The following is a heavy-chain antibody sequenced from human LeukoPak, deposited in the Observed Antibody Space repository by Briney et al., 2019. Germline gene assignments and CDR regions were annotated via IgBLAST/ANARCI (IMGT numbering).Heavy chain of an antibody. V-gene: IGHV1-69*04. D-gene: IGHD3-22*01. CDR2: IIPILGIA. Sequence: SVKVSCKASGGTFSSYAISWVRQAPGQGLEWMGRIIPILGIANYAQKFQGRVTITADKSTSTAYMELSSLRSEDTAVYYCARRAGYYDSSGYRYYYYGMDVWGQGTTVTVSS. J-gene: IGHJ6*02. CDR1: GGTFSSYA. CDR3: ARRAGYYDSSGYRYYYYGMDV.